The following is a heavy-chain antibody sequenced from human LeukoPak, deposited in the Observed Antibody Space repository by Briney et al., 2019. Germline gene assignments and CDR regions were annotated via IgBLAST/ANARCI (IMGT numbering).Heavy chain of an antibody. Sequence: GGSLRLSCAASGFTFSSYWMSWVRQAPGKGLEWVANIKQDGSEKYYVDSVKGRFTIPRDNAKNSLYLQMNSLRAEDTAVYYCARPRLLWFGELSGAFDYWGQGTLVTVSS. CDR2: IKQDGSEK. CDR3: ARPRLLWFGELSGAFDY. CDR1: GFTFSSYW. J-gene: IGHJ4*02. D-gene: IGHD3-10*01. V-gene: IGHV3-7*01.